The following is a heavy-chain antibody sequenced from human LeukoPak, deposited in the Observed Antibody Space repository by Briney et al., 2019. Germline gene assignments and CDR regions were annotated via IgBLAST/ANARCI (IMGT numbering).Heavy chain of an antibody. Sequence: GGSLRLSCTASGFAFSSYVMSWVRQAPGVGLEWVSAIDGGGGSTWHADSVKGRFTISRDNSKNTLYMQMNSLRAEDTAVYYCAKDFYDNSGSRYDYWGQGTLVTVSS. V-gene: IGHV3-23*01. CDR1: GFAFSSYV. D-gene: IGHD3-22*01. J-gene: IGHJ4*02. CDR3: AKDFYDNSGSRYDY. CDR2: IDGGGGST.